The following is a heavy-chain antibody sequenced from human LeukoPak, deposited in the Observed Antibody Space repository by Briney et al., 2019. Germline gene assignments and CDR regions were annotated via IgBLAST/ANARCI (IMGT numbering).Heavy chain of an antibody. CDR1: GFTFSQYF. J-gene: IGHJ4*02. Sequence: GGSLRLSCAGSGFTFSQYFMHWVRQAPGKGLEYLSVISYNGEETYYSKSVKGRFTISRDNPKNTLYLQMGSLRPEDTAVHFCARDPSVGGFSGSELDFWGQGTLVTVSS. V-gene: IGHV3-64*01. CDR3: ARDPSVGGFSGSELDF. CDR2: ISYNGEET. D-gene: IGHD3-22*01.